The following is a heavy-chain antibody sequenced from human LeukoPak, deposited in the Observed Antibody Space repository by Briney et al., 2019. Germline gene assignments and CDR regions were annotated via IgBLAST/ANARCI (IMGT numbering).Heavy chain of an antibody. CDR2: ISPTGSTT. V-gene: IGHV3-74*01. Sequence: HPGGSLRLSCIASGFSFSGHWMHWARHLPGKGLVWVSRISPTGSTTSYADSVKGRFTVSRDNAKNTLYLQVNNLRAEDTAVYYCARGPNSNWSGLDFWGQGTLLTVSS. CDR1: GFSFSGHW. CDR3: ARGPNSNWSGLDF. J-gene: IGHJ4*02. D-gene: IGHD6-6*01.